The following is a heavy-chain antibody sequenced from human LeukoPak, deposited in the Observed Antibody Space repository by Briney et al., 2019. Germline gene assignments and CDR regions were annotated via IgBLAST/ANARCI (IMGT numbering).Heavy chain of an antibody. J-gene: IGHJ4*02. D-gene: IGHD3-10*01. CDR3: AKGLYHYYGSGSYTLDF. V-gene: IGHV3-30*02. CDR1: GFTFSSYG. Sequence: GGSLRLSCAASGFTFSSYGMHWVRQAPGKGLEWVAFIRYDGSNKYYADSVKGRFTISRDNSKNTLYLQMSSLRAEDTAVYYCAKGLYHYYGSGSYTLDFWGQGTQVTVSS. CDR2: IRYDGSNK.